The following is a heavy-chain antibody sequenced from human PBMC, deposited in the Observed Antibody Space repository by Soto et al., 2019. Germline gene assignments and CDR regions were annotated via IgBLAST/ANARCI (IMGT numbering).Heavy chain of an antibody. J-gene: IGHJ6*02. Sequence: GASVKVSCKASGYTFTSYGISWVRQAPGQGLEWMGWISGYTGNTDYAQKLQGRVTMTTDTSTTTAYMELRSLRSDDTAVYYCARVSYLVRGFNHIPYGMDVWGQGTTVTVSS. V-gene: IGHV1-18*01. CDR2: ISGYTGNT. CDR1: GYTFTSYG. D-gene: IGHD3-10*01. CDR3: ARVSYLVRGFNHIPYGMDV.